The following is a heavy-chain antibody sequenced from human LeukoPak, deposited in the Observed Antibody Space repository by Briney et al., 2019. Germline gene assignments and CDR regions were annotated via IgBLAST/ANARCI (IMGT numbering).Heavy chain of an antibody. D-gene: IGHD1-1*01. V-gene: IGHV3-23*01. J-gene: IGHJ5*02. CDR3: ARSQWNPGKTTQTT. Sequence: LAGGSLRLSCAASGFTFSSYAMSWVRQAPGKGLEWVSSISGSGDSTYYADSVKGRFTISRDNAKNSLYLQMNSLRAEDTAVYYCARSQWNPGKTTQTTWGQGTLVTVSS. CDR2: ISGSGDST. CDR1: GFTFSSYA.